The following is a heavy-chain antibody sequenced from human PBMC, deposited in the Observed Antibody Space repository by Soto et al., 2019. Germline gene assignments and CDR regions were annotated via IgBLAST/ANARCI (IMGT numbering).Heavy chain of an antibody. D-gene: IGHD3-3*01. V-gene: IGHV3-30-3*01. CDR3: AREWRPLEWLPNLFYFDY. Sequence: PGGSLRLSCAASGFTFSSYAMHWVRQAPGKGLEWVAVISYDGSNKYYADSVKGRFTISRDNSKNTLYLQMNSLRAEDTAVYYCAREWRPLEWLPNLFYFDYWGQGTLVTVSS. CDR1: GFTFSSYA. J-gene: IGHJ4*02. CDR2: ISYDGSNK.